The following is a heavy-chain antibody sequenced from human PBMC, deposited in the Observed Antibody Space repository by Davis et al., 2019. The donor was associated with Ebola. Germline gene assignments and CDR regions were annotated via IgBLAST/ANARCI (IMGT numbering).Heavy chain of an antibody. Sequence: MPLETLSLTCSVSGVSISSSAYYWGWIRQPPGKGLEWIGNIYYDGTTYSNPSLRSRATLSVDTSTNHFSLRLTSVTAAYTAVYYCARLGQWLVPSYFDFWGQGTLVSVSS. J-gene: IGHJ4*02. CDR3: ARLGQWLVPSYFDF. CDR1: GVSISSSAYY. V-gene: IGHV4-39*02. D-gene: IGHD6-19*01. CDR2: IYYDGTT.